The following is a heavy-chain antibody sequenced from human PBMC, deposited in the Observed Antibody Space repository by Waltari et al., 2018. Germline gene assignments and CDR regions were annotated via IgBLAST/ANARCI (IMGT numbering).Heavy chain of an antibody. CDR2: IIPIFGTA. J-gene: IGHJ5*02. CDR3: ASSVTTVNWFDP. D-gene: IGHD4-17*01. Sequence: QVQLVQSGAEVKKPGSSVKVSCKASGGTFSSYAIGWVRQAPGQGLEGMGGIIPIFGTANYAQKFQGRVTITADKSTSTAYMELSSLRSEDTAVYYCASSVTTVNWFDPWGQGTLVTVSS. V-gene: IGHV1-69*14. CDR1: GGTFSSYA.